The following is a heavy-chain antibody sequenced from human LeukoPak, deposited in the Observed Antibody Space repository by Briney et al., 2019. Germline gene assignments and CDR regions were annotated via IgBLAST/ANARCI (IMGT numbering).Heavy chain of an antibody. J-gene: IGHJ4*02. V-gene: IGHV1-69*06. CDR2: IIPIFGTA. D-gene: IGHD1-26*01. CDR1: GGTFSSYA. CDR3: ARDRGSGSYPYYFDY. Sequence: SVKVSCKASGGTFSSYAISWVRQAPGQGLEWMGGIIPIFGTANYAQKFQGRVTITADKSTSTAYMELSSLRSEDTAVYYCARDRGSGSYPYYFDYWGQGTLVTVSS.